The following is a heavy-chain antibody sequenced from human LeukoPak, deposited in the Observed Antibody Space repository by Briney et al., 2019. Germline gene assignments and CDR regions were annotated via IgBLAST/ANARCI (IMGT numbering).Heavy chain of an antibody. Sequence: SETLSLTCTVSGGSISSSTYYGGWIRQPPGKGLEWIGSMYYSGSTYYNPSLKSRVTISVDTSKNEFSLKLRSVTAADTAVYYCASHRRISWFLDYWGQGTLVTVSS. CDR1: GGSISSSTYY. CDR3: ASHRRISWFLDY. CDR2: MYYSGST. D-gene: IGHD3-10*01. J-gene: IGHJ4*02. V-gene: IGHV4-39*01.